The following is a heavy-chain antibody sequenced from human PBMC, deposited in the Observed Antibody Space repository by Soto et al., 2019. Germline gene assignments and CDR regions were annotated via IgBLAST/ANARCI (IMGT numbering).Heavy chain of an antibody. CDR1: GFTFSSYD. D-gene: IGHD6-19*01. CDR2: IGTAGDT. J-gene: IGHJ6*02. V-gene: IGHV3-13*01. Sequence: GGSLRLSCAASGFTFSSYDMHWVRQATGKGLEWVSAIGTAGDTYYPGSVKGRFTISRENAKNSLYLQMNSLRAGDTAVYYCARAPSSGWYDGMDVWGQGTTVTVSS. CDR3: ARAPSSGWYDGMDV.